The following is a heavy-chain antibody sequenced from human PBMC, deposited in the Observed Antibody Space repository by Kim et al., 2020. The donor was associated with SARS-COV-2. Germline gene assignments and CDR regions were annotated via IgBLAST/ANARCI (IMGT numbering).Heavy chain of an antibody. V-gene: IGHV3-64D*09. CDR3: VKDLYSGSYYFDY. J-gene: IGHJ4*02. Sequence: YADSVKGRFTISRDNSKNTLYLQMSSLRAEDTAVYYCVKDLYSGSYYFDYWGQGTLVTVSS. D-gene: IGHD1-26*01.